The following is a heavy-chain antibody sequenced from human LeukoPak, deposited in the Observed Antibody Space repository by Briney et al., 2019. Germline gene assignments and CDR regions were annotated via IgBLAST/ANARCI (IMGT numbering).Heavy chain of an antibody. CDR2: IKSDGSST. Sequence: PGGSLRLSCAASGFTFSSYWMHWVRQVPGKGLVWVSRIKSDGSSTSYADSVKGRFTMSRDNAKNTLYLQMNSLGAEDTAVYYCVRESRTDYYGDYWGQGTLVTVSS. D-gene: IGHD3-10*01. CDR1: GFTFSSYW. J-gene: IGHJ4*02. CDR3: VRESRTDYYGDY. V-gene: IGHV3-74*01.